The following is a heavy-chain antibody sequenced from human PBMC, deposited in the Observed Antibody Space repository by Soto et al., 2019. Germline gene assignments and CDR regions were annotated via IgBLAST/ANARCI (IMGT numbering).Heavy chain of an antibody. CDR3: ARGRPYGMDV. V-gene: IGHV3-74*01. Sequence: GGSLRLSCAASGFTFGSYWMNWVRQAPGKGLVWVSRIDSDGSSTTYADSVKGRFTTSRDNAKNTLYLQMSSLRVEDTAVYYCARGRPYGMDVWGQGTTVTVS. CDR2: IDSDGSST. J-gene: IGHJ6*02. CDR1: GFTFGSYW.